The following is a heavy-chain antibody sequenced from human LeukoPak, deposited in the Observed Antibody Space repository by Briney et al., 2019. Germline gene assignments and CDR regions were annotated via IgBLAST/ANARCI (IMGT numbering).Heavy chain of an antibody. Sequence: PGGSLRLSCAASGFTFSSYAMSWVRQAPGKGLEWVSAISGSGGSTHYADSVKGRFTISRDNSKNTLYLQMNSLTGDDTAAYYCAKEEGWGVNVFDYWGQGTLVTVSS. V-gene: IGHV3-23*01. CDR3: AKEEGWGVNVFDY. J-gene: IGHJ4*02. D-gene: IGHD3-10*01. CDR1: GFTFSSYA. CDR2: ISGSGGST.